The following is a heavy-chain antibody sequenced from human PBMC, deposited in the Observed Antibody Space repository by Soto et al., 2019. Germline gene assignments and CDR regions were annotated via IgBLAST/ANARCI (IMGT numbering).Heavy chain of an antibody. CDR3: ARDNDWAFDY. V-gene: IGHV3-48*01. Sequence: EVHLVESGGGLVQPGGSLRLSCVASGFTFNTSAMHWVRQAPGKGLEWVSHISRDSGIMDYADSVKGRFTISRDNAKNAVSLQMISLRVEDTAVYYCARDNDWAFDYWGQGTLISVSS. J-gene: IGHJ4*02. D-gene: IGHD3-16*01. CDR1: GFTFNTSA. CDR2: ISRDSGIM.